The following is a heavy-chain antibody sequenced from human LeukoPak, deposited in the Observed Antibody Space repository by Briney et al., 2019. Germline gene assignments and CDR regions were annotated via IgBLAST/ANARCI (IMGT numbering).Heavy chain of an antibody. CDR3: ASSIAAFFDY. J-gene: IGHJ4*02. Sequence: PSETLSLTYTVSGGSISSGSYYWSWIRQPAGKGLEWIGRIYTSGSTNYNPSLKSRVTISVDTSKNQFSLKLSSVTAADTAVYYCASSIAAFFDYWGQGTLVTVSS. CDR1: GGSISSGSYY. D-gene: IGHD6-6*01. V-gene: IGHV4-61*02. CDR2: IYTSGST.